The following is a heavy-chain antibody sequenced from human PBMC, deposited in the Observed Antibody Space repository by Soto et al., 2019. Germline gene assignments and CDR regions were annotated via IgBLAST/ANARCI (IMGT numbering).Heavy chain of an antibody. Sequence: SETLSLTCAVYGGSFSGYYWSWIRQPPGKGLEWIGEINHSGSTNYNPSLKSRVTISVDTSKNQFSLKLSSVTAADTAVYYFARLKIPGYCTNGVCYQPHYYYGMDVWGQGTTVTVSS. CDR2: INHSGST. V-gene: IGHV4-34*01. CDR3: ARLKIPGYCTNGVCYQPHYYYGMDV. J-gene: IGHJ6*02. CDR1: GGSFSGYY. D-gene: IGHD2-8*01.